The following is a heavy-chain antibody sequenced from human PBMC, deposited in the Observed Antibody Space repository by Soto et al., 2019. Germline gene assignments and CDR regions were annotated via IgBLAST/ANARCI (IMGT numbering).Heavy chain of an antibody. CDR2: IWYDGSNK. CDR3: ARAPGSGSYYGAFDI. Sequence: QVQLVESGGGVVQPVRSLRLSCAASGFTFSSYGMHWVRQAPGKGLEWVAVIWYDGSNKYYADSVKGRFTISRDNSKNTLYLQMNSLRAEDTAVYYCARAPGSGSYYGAFDIWGQGTMVTVSS. D-gene: IGHD3-10*01. J-gene: IGHJ3*02. V-gene: IGHV3-33*01. CDR1: GFTFSSYG.